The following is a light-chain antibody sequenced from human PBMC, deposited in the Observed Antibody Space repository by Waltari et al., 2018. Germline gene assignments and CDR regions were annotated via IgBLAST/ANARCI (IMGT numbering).Light chain of an antibody. CDR1: QSVRRA. CDR2: GAP. Sequence: EIVLTQSPGTLSLSLGERATVSCRASQSVRRALAWYQQKPGQAPRLLIYGAPTRATGIPDRFSGSGSGTDFSLTISRLEPDDFAVYYCQHYLRLPVTFGQGTTVEI. V-gene: IGKV3-20*01. CDR3: QHYLRLPVT. J-gene: IGKJ1*01.